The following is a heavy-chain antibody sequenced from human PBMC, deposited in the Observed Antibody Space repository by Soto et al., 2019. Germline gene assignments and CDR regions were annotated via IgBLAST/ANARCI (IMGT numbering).Heavy chain of an antibody. D-gene: IGHD2-2*02. J-gene: IGHJ3*02. CDR3: ARVSCSSTSCYTRAFDI. CDR1: GGTFSSYA. Sequence: QVQRVQPGAEVKKPGSSVKVSGKASGGTFSSYAISWVLQAPGQGLEWMGGIIPIFGTANYAQKFQGRVTITADESTSTAYMELSSLRSEDTAVYYCARVSCSSTSCYTRAFDIWGQGTMVTVSS. V-gene: IGHV1-69*01. CDR2: IIPIFGTA.